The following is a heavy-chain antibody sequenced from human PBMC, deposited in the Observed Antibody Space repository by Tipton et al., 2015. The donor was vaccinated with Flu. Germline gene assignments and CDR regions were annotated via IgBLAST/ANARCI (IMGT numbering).Heavy chain of an antibody. CDR1: GGSFSGYY. D-gene: IGHD1-26*01. CDR2: INHSGST. Sequence: TLSLPCAVYGGSFSGYYWSWIRQPPGKGLEWIGEINHSGSTNYNPSLKSRVTISVDTSKNQFSLKLSSVTAADTAVYYCARGPESIVGATGGWFDPWGQGTLVTVSS. J-gene: IGHJ5*02. V-gene: IGHV4-34*01. CDR3: ARGPESIVGATGGWFDP.